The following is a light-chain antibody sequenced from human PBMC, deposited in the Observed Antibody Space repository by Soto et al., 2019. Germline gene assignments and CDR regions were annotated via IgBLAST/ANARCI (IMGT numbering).Light chain of an antibody. J-gene: IGKJ5*01. Sequence: EIVFTQCRRTLCLSRGERATLPPRAGQTVSSSYLAWYQQTPGQAHTLLVYDTYSRATGVPHRFSGRGSGTDFTLTISRLEPEDFAVYYCQQHNNWPSITFGKGTRVEIK. CDR1: QTVSSSY. CDR2: DTY. V-gene: IGKV3D-20*02. CDR3: QQHNNWPSIT.